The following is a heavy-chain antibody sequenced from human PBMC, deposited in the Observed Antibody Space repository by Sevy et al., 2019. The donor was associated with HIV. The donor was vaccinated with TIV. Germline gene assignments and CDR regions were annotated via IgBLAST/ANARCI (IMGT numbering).Heavy chain of an antibody. CDR3: TRPATRYYDFWSGYYDYGMDV. J-gene: IGHJ6*02. CDR2: IRSKAYGGTT. V-gene: IGHV3-49*04. D-gene: IGHD3-3*01. CDR1: GFTFGDYA. Sequence: GGSLRLSCTASGFTFGDYAMSWVRQAPGKGLEWVGFIRSKAYGGTTEYAASVKGRFTISRDDSKSIAYLQMNSLKTEDTAVYYCTRPATRYYDFWSGYYDYGMDVWGQRTTVTVSS.